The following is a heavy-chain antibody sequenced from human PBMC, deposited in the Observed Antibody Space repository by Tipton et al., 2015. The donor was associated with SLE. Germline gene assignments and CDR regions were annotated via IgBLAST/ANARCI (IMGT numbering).Heavy chain of an antibody. CDR3: ARVPGYYDSSGPDY. D-gene: IGHD3-22*01. V-gene: IGHV4-61*09. CDR2: INHSGST. CDR1: GGSISSGSYY. Sequence: TLSLTCTVSGGSISSGSYYWSWIRQPAGKGLEWIGEINHSGSTNYNPSLKSRVTISVDTSKNQFSLKLSSVTAADTAVYYCARVPGYYDSSGPDYWGQGTLVTVSS. J-gene: IGHJ4*02.